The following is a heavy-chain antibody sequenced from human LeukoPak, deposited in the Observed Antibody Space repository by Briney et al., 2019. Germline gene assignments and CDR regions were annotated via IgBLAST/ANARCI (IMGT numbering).Heavy chain of an antibody. CDR2: ISRDGSST. V-gene: IGHV3-74*01. D-gene: IGHD2/OR15-2a*01. CDR1: GFTFSSYW. Sequence: PGGSLRLSCAASGFTFSSYWMHWVRQAPGKGLVWVSRISRDGSSTSYADSVKGRFSISRDNAENSLSLQMNSLRVEDTAIYYCAKDAGPYYNRPGYYFPWGQGTLVTVSS. CDR3: AKDAGPYYNRPGYYFP. J-gene: IGHJ4*02.